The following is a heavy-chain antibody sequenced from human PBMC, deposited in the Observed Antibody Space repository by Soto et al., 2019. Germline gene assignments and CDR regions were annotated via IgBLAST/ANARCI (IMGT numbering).Heavy chain of an antibody. CDR2: IYYSGST. J-gene: IGHJ4*02. Sequence: SETLSLTCTVSGGSISSYYWSWIRQPPGKGLEWIGYIYYSGSTNYNPSLKSRVTISVDTSKNQFSLKLSSVTAADTAVYYCARVGGYSSSWLYFDYWGQGTLVTVSS. D-gene: IGHD6-13*01. V-gene: IGHV4-59*01. CDR3: ARVGGYSSSWLYFDY. CDR1: GGSISSYY.